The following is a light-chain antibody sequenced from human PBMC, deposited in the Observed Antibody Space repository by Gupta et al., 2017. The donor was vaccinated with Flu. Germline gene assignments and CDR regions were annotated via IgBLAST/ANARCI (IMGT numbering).Light chain of an antibody. CDR2: KGN. Sequence: MTQSPHSLPVTLGQPASISCTSSRALVDGDGNTYLNWFHQRPGQSLRRLIYKGNYRDPGVPDRFSGSGSVSHFALNISAGEAEDIGFYYCRQGKQWPWTFGQGTKVDIK. CDR3: RQGKQWPWT. CDR1: RALVDGDGNTY. J-gene: IGKJ1*01. V-gene: IGKV2-30*01.